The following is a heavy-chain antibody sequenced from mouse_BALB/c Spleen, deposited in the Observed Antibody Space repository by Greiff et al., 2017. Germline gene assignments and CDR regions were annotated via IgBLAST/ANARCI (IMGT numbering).Heavy chain of an antibody. CDR1: GFTFTDYY. D-gene: IGHD4-1*01. CDR2: IRNKANGYTT. Sequence: EVHLVESGGGLVQPGGSLRLSCATSGFTFTDYYMSWVRQPPGKALEWLGFIRNKANGYTTEYSASVKGRFTISRDNSQSILYLQMNTLRAEDSATYYCARDNTGSSFDYWGQGTTLTVSS. CDR3: ARDNTGSSFDY. V-gene: IGHV7-3*02. J-gene: IGHJ2*01.